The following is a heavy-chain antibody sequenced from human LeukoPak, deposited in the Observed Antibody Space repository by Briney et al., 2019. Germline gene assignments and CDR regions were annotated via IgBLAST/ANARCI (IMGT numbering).Heavy chain of an antibody. Sequence: GGSLRLSCAASGFTFSSYWMHWVRQVPGKGLVWVSRIKSDGSTIDYADSVKGRFTISRDNSKNTLYLQMNSLRAEDTAVYYCARDRSFRALLPFDYWGQGTLVTASS. J-gene: IGHJ4*02. D-gene: IGHD3-22*01. CDR1: GFTFSSYW. CDR3: ARDRSFRALLPFDY. V-gene: IGHV3-74*01. CDR2: IKSDGSTI.